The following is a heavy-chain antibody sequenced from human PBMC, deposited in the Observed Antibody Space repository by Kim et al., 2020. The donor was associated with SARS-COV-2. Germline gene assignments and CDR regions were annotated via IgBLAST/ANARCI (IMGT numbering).Heavy chain of an antibody. D-gene: IGHD2-21*02. Sequence: GGSLRLSCAASGFTFSSYAMHWVRQAPGKGLEWVAVISYDGSNKYYADSVKGRFTISRDNSKNTLYLQMNSLRAEDTAVYYCARGLIWGFVGVAGTPWGQGTLVTVSS. V-gene: IGHV3-30*04. J-gene: IGHJ5*02. CDR2: ISYDGSNK. CDR1: GFTFSSYA. CDR3: ARGLIWGFVGVAGTP.